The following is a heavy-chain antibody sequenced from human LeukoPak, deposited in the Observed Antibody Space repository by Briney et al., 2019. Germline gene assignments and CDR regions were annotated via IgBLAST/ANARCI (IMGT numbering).Heavy chain of an antibody. CDR1: GGSISSGSDY. Sequence: NPSETLSLTCTVSGGSISSGSDYWSWIRQSAGKGLEWIGRVYSSGSANYNPSLKSRLTTAVDTSKNQISLKLTSVTAADTAVYYCARDSGFWTFDPWGQGALVTVSS. CDR2: VYSSGSA. D-gene: IGHD3/OR15-3a*01. V-gene: IGHV4-61*02. J-gene: IGHJ5*02. CDR3: ARDSGFWTFDP.